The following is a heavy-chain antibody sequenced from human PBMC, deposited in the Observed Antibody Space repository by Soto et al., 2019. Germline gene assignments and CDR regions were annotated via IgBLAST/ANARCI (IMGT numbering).Heavy chain of an antibody. CDR1: GGSISSGGYY. Sequence: SETLSLTCTVSGGSISSGGYYWSWIRQHPGKGLEWIGYIYYSGSTYYNPSLKSRVTISVDTSKNQFSLKLSSVTAADTAVYYCARDLSVVVAAPGAFDIWGQGTMVTVSS. V-gene: IGHV4-31*03. D-gene: IGHD2-15*01. CDR3: ARDLSVVVAAPGAFDI. CDR2: IYYSGST. J-gene: IGHJ3*02.